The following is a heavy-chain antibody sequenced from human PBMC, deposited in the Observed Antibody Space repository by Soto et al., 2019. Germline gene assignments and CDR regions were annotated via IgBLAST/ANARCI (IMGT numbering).Heavy chain of an antibody. CDR2: IWYDGSEK. Sequence: QVQLVESGGGVVQPGRSLRLSCAASGFTFSSSGMHWARQAPGKGLEWVALIWYDGSEKYYADSVKGRFTISRDNSKNTLYLQMNSLRAEDTAVYYCARGPYSGGFDYWGQGTLVTVSS. V-gene: IGHV3-33*01. CDR3: ARGPYSGGFDY. CDR1: GFTFSSSG. J-gene: IGHJ4*02. D-gene: IGHD6-19*01.